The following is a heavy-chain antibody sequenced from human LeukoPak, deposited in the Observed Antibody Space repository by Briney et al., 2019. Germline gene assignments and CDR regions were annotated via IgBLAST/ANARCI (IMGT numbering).Heavy chain of an antibody. CDR2: ITNGGSTI. V-gene: IGHV3-11*01. D-gene: IGHD3-9*01. CDR3: ARSIGLTGGGVDV. Sequence: AESLRLSSAASGFTFSDYNMNWVRQAPGKGLEWVSYITNGGSTIHHADSVKGRFTISRDNAKKTLYLQMNSLRAEDTAVYYCARSIGLTGGGVDVWGQGTTVTVSS. J-gene: IGHJ6*02. CDR1: GFTFSDYN.